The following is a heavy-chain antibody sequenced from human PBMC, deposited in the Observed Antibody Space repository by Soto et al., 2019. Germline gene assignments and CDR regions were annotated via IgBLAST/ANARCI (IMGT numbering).Heavy chain of an antibody. CDR3: AHGRLEAGTTVTTGFDH. CDR2: IYWNDDK. J-gene: IGHJ4*02. V-gene: IGHV2-5*01. D-gene: IGHD4-17*01. Sequence: QITLKESGPALVTPTQTLTLTCTFSGFSLNTGGVGVGWIRQPPGKALEWLALIYWNDDKPSSPSLKSRLTITKDTSKNQVVLTMTNMDPVDTATYYCAHGRLEAGTTVTTGFDHWGQGILVTVSS. CDR1: GFSLNTGGVG.